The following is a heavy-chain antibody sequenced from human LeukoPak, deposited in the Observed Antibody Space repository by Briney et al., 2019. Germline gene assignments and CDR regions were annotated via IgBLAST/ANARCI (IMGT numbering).Heavy chain of an antibody. D-gene: IGHD3-22*01. CDR1: GGSISSYY. CDR3: ARHYYYDSSGYIDY. CDR2: IYYSGST. Sequence: TSETLSLTCTVSGGSISSYYWSWIRQPPGKGLEWIGYIYYSGSTNYNPSLKSRVTISVDTSKNQFSLKLSSVTAADTAVYYCARHYYYDSSGYIDYWGQGVLVTVSS. J-gene: IGHJ4*02. V-gene: IGHV4-59*08.